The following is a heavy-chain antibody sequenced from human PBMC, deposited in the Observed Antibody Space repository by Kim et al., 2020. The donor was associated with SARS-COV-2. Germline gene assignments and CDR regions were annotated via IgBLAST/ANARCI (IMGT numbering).Heavy chain of an antibody. J-gene: IGHJ4*02. V-gene: IGHV4-4*02. CDR2: T. Sequence: TNYNPSLKSRGTISVDKSKNQFSLKLSSVTAADTAVYYCARDREGSYYGYWGQGTLVTVSS. D-gene: IGHD1-26*01. CDR3: ARDREGSYYGY.